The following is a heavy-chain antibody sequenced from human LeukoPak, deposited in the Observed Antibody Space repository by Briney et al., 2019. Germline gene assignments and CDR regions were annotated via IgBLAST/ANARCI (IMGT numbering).Heavy chain of an antibody. D-gene: IGHD2-2*02. Sequence: ASVKVSCKASGYTFTGYYMHWVRQAPGQGLEWVGWINPNSGGTNYAQKFQGRVTMTRDTSISTAYMELSRLRSDDTAVYYCARGDIVVLPAGIPHNWFDPWGQGTLVTVSS. CDR3: ARGDIVVLPAGIPHNWFDP. CDR2: INPNSGGT. CDR1: GYTFTGYY. J-gene: IGHJ5*02. V-gene: IGHV1-2*02.